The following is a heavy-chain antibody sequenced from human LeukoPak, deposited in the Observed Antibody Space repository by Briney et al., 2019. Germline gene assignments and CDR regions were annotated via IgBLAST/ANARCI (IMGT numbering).Heavy chain of an antibody. CDR2: ISFDESSE. CDR3: AKEVGYGSPYFDY. J-gene: IGHJ4*02. Sequence: PGGSLRLSCAASGFTFSSYGMHWVRQAPGKGLEWVALISFDESSEYYADSVKGRFSISRDNSKNTLYLQMNNARVDDTAVYYCAKEVGYGSPYFDYWGQGTLVTVSS. D-gene: IGHD5-12*01. CDR1: GFTFSSYG. V-gene: IGHV3-30*18.